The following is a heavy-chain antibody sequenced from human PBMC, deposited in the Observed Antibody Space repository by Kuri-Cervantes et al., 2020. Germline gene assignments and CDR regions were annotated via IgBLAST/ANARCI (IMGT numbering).Heavy chain of an antibody. CDR1: GYTFTSYD. J-gene: IGHJ5*02. D-gene: IGHD6-6*01. Sequence: ASVKVSCKASGYTFTSYDINWVRQATGQGLEWMGWMNPNSGNTGYAQKFQGRVTMTRNTSISTACMELSSLRSEDTAVYYCARVGIAARLLKFPLDPWGQGTLVTVSS. V-gene: IGHV1-8*01. CDR3: ARVGIAARLLKFPLDP. CDR2: MNPNSGNT.